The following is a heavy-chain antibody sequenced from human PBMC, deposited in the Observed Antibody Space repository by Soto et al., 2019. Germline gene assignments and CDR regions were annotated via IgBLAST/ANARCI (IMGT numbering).Heavy chain of an antibody. CDR1: FTFSSYS. CDR3: ASTIGYYYYGMDV. CDR2: ISSSSSYI. J-gene: IGHJ6*02. Sequence: FTFSSYSMNWVRQAPGKGLEWVSSISSSSSYIYYADSVKGRFTISRDNAKNSLYLQMNSLRAEDTAVYYCASTIGYYYYGMDVWGQGTTVTVSS. V-gene: IGHV3-21*01. D-gene: IGHD3-10*01.